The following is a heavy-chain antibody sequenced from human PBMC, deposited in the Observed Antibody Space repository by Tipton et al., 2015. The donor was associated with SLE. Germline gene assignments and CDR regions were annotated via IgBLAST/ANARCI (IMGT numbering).Heavy chain of an antibody. CDR2: IHTTGST. J-gene: IGHJ4*02. CDR1: GASIGSGSHF. V-gene: IGHV4-61*02. CDR3: ARATLGIVVVFDY. D-gene: IGHD3-22*01. Sequence: TLSLTCTVSGASIGSGSHFWTWIRQLAGKGPVYVGRIHTTGSTNYNPSLKSRVTISVDTSKNHFSLKLSSVTAADTAVYYCARATLGIVVVFDYWGQGTLVTVSS.